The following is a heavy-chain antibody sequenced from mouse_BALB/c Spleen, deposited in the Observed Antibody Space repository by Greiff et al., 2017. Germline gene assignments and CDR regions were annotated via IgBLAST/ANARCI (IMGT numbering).Heavy chain of an antibody. V-gene: IGHV5-9*03. D-gene: IGHD2-4*01. CDR2: ISSGGGNT. CDR1: GFTFSSYT. J-gene: IGHJ2*01. CDR3: ARYDDYDDYFDY. Sequence: EVQLVESGGGLVKPGGSLKLSCAASGFTFSSYTMSWVRQTPEKRLEWVATISSGGGNTYYPDSVKGRFTISRDNAKNNLYLQMSSLRSEDTALYYCARYDDYDDYFDYWGQGTTLTVSS.